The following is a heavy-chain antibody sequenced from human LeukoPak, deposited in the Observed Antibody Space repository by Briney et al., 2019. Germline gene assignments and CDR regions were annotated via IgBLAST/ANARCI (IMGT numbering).Heavy chain of an antibody. J-gene: IGHJ3*02. CDR1: GGSISGYY. Sequence: SETLSLTCTVSGGSISGYYWSWIRQPPGKGLEWIGYIYTSGSTNYNPSLKSRVTISVDTSKNQFSLKLSSVTAADTAVYYCARHSVQLWKPDAFDIWGQGTMVTVSS. V-gene: IGHV4-4*09. CDR2: IYTSGST. CDR3: ARHSVQLWKPDAFDI. D-gene: IGHD5-18*01.